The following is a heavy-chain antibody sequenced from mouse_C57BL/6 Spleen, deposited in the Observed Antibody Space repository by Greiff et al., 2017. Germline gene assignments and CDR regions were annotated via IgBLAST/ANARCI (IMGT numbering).Heavy chain of an antibody. CDR2: INPNNGGT. J-gene: IGHJ2*01. CDR3: AKALSYYYGSRTGGY. D-gene: IGHD1-1*01. Sequence: VQLQQSGPELVKPGASVKISCKASGYTFTDYYMNWVKQSHGKSLEWIGVINPNNGGTSYNQQFKGKATLTVDKSTSTAYMELRGLTSENSAVYYSAKALSYYYGSRTGGYWGQGTTLTVSS. V-gene: IGHV1-26*01. CDR1: GYTFTDYY.